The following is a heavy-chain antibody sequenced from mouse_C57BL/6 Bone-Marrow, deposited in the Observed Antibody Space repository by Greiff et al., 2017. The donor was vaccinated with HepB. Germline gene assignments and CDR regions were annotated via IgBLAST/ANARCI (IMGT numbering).Heavy chain of an antibody. J-gene: IGHJ3*01. CDR2: IRLKSDNYAT. CDR1: GFTFSNYW. V-gene: IGHV6-3*01. Sequence: EVKLMESGGGLVQPGGSMKLSCVASGFTFSNYWMNWVRQSPEKGLEWVAQIRLKSDNYATHYAESVKGRFTISRDDSKSSVYLQMNNLRAEDTGIYYCTGLWSITGAYWGQGTLVTVSA. CDR3: TGLWSITGAY. D-gene: IGHD1-1*02.